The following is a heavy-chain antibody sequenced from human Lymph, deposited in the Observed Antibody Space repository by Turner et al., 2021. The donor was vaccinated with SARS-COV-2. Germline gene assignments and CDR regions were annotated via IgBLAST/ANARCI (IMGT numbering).Heavy chain of an antibody. D-gene: IGHD5-18*01. CDR3: ARGGVDTAMVRYYYYGMDV. J-gene: IGHJ6*02. CDR2: INHSGST. V-gene: IGHV4-34*01. CDR1: GGSFSGSY. Sequence: QVQLQQWGAGLLKPSETLSLTCAVSGGSFSGSYWSWIRQPPGKGLEWIGEINHSGSTNYNPSLKSRVTISVDTSKNQFSLKLSSVTAADTAVYYCARGGVDTAMVRYYYYGMDVWGQGTTVTVSS.